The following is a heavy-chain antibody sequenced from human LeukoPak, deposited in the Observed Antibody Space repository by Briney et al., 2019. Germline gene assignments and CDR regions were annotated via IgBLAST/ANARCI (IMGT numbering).Heavy chain of an antibody. CDR2: ISSNGGST. J-gene: IGHJ6*02. CDR3: ARDYGDYASEYGMDV. Sequence: PGGSLRLSCSASGFTFSSYAMHWVRQAPGKGLEYVSAISSNGGSTYYADSVKGRSTISRDNSKNTLYLQMNSLRAEDTAVYYCARDYGDYASEYGMDVWGQGTTVTVSS. V-gene: IGHV3-64*04. CDR1: GFTFSSYA. D-gene: IGHD4-17*01.